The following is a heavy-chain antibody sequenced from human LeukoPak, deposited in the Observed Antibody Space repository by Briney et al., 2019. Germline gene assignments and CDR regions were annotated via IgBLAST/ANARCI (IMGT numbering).Heavy chain of an antibody. D-gene: IGHD3-10*01. CDR2: IYYSGST. CDR1: GGSISSSSNY. V-gene: IGHV4-39*07. Sequence: SETLSLTCSVSGGSISSSSNYWGWIRQPPGKGLEWIGSIYYSGSTYYNPSLKSRVTISVDASKNQFSLKLSSVTAADTAVYYCARVVWGVITEDYWGQGTLVTVSS. J-gene: IGHJ4*02. CDR3: ARVVWGVITEDY.